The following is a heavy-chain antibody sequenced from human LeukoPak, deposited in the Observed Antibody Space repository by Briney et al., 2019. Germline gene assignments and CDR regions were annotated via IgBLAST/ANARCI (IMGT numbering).Heavy chain of an antibody. D-gene: IGHD6-13*01. CDR1: GFTFSTYA. CDR3: ASSVAAAGPFDY. Sequence: GGSLRLSCAASGFTFSTYATTWVRQAPGKGLESVSLISATGSTTYYAESVRGRFTISRDNSKNTLYLQMNSLRAEDTAVYYCASSVAAAGPFDYWGQGTLVTVSS. V-gene: IGHV3-23*01. CDR2: ISATGSTT. J-gene: IGHJ4*02.